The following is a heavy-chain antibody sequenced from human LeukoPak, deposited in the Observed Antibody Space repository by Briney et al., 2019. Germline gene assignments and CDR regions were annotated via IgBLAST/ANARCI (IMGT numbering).Heavy chain of an antibody. CDR1: GGSFSGYY. V-gene: IGHV4-34*01. CDR3: ARGKALGYDILTGYYYYFDY. D-gene: IGHD3-9*01. CDR2: INHSGST. Sequence: SETLSLTCAVYGGSFSGYYWSWIRQPPGKGLEWIGEINHSGSTNYNPSLKSRVTISVDTSKNQFSLKLSSVTAADTAVYYCARGKALGYDILTGYYYYFDYWGQGTLVTVSS. J-gene: IGHJ4*02.